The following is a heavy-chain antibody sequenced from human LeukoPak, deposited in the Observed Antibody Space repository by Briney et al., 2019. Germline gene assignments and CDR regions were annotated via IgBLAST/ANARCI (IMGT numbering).Heavy chain of an antibody. V-gene: IGHV3-21*01. J-gene: IGHJ6*02. CDR3: ARDRDIVAAIALQYYYYGMDV. D-gene: IGHD5-12*01. Sequence: GGSLRLSCAASGFTFSSYSMNWVRQAPGKGLEWVSSISSSSSYIYYADSVKGRFTISRDNAKNSLYLQMNSLRAEDTAVYYCARDRDIVAAIALQYYYYGMDVWGQGTTVTVSS. CDR2: ISSSSSYI. CDR1: GFTFSSYS.